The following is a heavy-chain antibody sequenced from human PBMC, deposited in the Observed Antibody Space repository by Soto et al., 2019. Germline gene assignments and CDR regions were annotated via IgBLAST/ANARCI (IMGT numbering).Heavy chain of an antibody. V-gene: IGHV4-4*07. Sequence: SETLSLTCTVSGGSLTAYSWNWIRQPVGKGLEWIGRIDTSGKTNYIPSLKSRLTMSIDRFKNQFSLNLKFVTAADTAVYFCAKDESGAADIWGQGTMVTVSS. CDR1: GGSLTAYS. D-gene: IGHD7-27*01. J-gene: IGHJ3*02. CDR3: AKDESGAADI. CDR2: IDTSGKT.